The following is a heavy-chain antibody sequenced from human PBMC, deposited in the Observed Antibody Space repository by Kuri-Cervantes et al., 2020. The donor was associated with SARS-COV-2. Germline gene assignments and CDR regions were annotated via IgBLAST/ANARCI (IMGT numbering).Heavy chain of an antibody. CDR2: ISGSGGST. Sequence: GGSLRLSCAASGFTFSSYVMSWVRQAPGKGLEWVSAISGSGGSTYYVDSVKGRFTISRDNAKNTLYLQMNSLRAEDTAVYYCARDNLVDFYDSSGYYYWYFDLWGRGTLVTVSS. CDR3: ARDNLVDFYDSSGYYYWYFDL. V-gene: IGHV3-23*01. D-gene: IGHD3-22*01. CDR1: GFTFSSYV. J-gene: IGHJ2*01.